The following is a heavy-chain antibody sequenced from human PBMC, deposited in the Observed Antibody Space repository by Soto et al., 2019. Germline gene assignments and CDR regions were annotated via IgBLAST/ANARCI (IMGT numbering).Heavy chain of an antibody. CDR1: GFTFGDYA. V-gene: IGHV3-49*03. CDR2: IRSKAYGGTT. D-gene: IGHD5-18*01. J-gene: IGHJ6*02. CDR3: TREYSYGCYRECPSYYYYGMDV. Sequence: PGGSLRLSCTASGFTFGDYAMSWFRQAPGKGLEWVGFIRSKAYGGTTEYAASVKGRFTISRDDSKSIAYLQMNSLKTEDTAVYYCTREYSYGCYRECPSYYYYGMDVWGQGTTVTVSS.